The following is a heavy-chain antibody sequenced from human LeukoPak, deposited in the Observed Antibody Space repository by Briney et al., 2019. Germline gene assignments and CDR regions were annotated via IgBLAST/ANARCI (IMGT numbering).Heavy chain of an antibody. CDR3: ARSIVPGTRKIDY. D-gene: IGHD6-19*01. CDR1: GGSISSSSYY. J-gene: IGHJ4*02. CDR2: IYYNGDT. Sequence: SETLSLTCTVSGGSISSSSYYWGWIRQPPGKRLEWIGNIYYNGDTYYNPSLKSRVTISVDTSKNQFSLKLSSVTAAETAVYYCARSIVPGTRKIDYWGQGTLVTVSS. V-gene: IGHV4-39*01.